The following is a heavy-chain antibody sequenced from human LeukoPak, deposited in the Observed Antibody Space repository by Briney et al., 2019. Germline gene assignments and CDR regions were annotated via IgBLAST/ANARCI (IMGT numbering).Heavy chain of an antibody. CDR3: ARTRRGCSSSSCYNPGYFDY. V-gene: IGHV3-53*01. D-gene: IGHD2-2*02. J-gene: IGHJ4*02. Sequence: PGGSLRLSCAVSGFTVSNNYMSWVRQAPGKGLEWVSIIYSGGSTYYADSVKGRFTISRDNSKNTVYLQINSLRAEDTAVYYCARTRRGCSSSSCYNPGYFDYWGQGTQVTVSS. CDR1: GFTVSNNY. CDR2: IYSGGST.